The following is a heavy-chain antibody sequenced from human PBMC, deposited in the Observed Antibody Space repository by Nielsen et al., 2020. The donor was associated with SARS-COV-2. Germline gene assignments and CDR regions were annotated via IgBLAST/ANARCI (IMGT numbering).Heavy chain of an antibody. CDR1: GFTFSSYA. CDR3: AKAPFPSSSWYPGWFDP. J-gene: IGHJ5*02. Sequence: GGSLRLSCAASGFTFSSYAMSWVRQAPGKGLEWVSAISGSGGSTYYADSVKGRFTISRDNSKNTLYLQMNSLRAEDTAVYYCAKAPFPSSSWYPGWFDPWGQGTLVIVSS. CDR2: ISGSGGST. D-gene: IGHD6-13*01. V-gene: IGHV3-23*01.